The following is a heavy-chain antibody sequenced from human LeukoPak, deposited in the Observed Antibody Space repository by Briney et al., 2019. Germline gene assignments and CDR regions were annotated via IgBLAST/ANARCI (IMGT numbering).Heavy chain of an antibody. Sequence: GGSLRLSCAVSGFTFSTSWMHWVRQAPGTGLEWVANINPDGRQKRYVDSLKGRFSISRDNGRNSLYLQMDNLRVEDTAVYYCMSDSFDNWGQGTLVTVSS. V-gene: IGHV3-7*01. J-gene: IGHJ4*02. CDR2: INPDGRQK. CDR3: MSDSFDN. CDR1: GFTFSTSW.